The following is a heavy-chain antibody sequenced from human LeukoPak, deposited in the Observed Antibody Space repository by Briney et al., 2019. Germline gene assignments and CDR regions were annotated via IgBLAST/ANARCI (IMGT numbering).Heavy chain of an antibody. CDR1: GITFSSHW. CDR2: INNNGGGT. V-gene: IGHV3-23*01. CDR3: AKVRGYLYYYAMDV. D-gene: IGHD6-13*01. Sequence: GGSLRLSCAASGITFSSHWMSWVRQAPGKGLEWVSAINNNGGGTYFADSVKGRFTISRDNSKNTLYLQMSSLRAEDTAVYYCAKVRGYLYYYAMDVWGKGTTVTVSS. J-gene: IGHJ6*04.